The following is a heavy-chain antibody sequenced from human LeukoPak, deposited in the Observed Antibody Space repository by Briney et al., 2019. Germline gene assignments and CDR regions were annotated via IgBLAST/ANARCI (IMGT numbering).Heavy chain of an antibody. D-gene: IGHD1-14*01. Sequence: GGSLRLSCAASGFTFSSFAMSWVRQAPGKGLEWVSAISDSGGNTYYADSVKGRFTISRDNAKNSLYLQMNGLRAEDTAVYYCARDDGIRTVDYWGQGTLVTVSS. CDR1: GFTFSSFA. CDR2: ISDSGGNT. V-gene: IGHV3-23*01. CDR3: ARDDGIRTVDY. J-gene: IGHJ4*02.